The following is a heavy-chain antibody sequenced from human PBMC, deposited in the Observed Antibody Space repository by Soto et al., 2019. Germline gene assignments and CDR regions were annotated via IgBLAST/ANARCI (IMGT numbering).Heavy chain of an antibody. D-gene: IGHD5-12*01. J-gene: IGHJ6*03. CDR2: ISGSGGNT. CDR1: GFTFSSYA. V-gene: IGHV3-23*01. CDR3: ANSGYVNYYYYMDV. Sequence: GGSLRLSCAASGFTFSSYAMSWVRQAPGKGLERVSAISGSGGNTFYADSVKGRFTISRDNSKNTLYLQMNSLRAEDTAVYYCANSGYVNYYYYMDVWGKGTTVTVSS.